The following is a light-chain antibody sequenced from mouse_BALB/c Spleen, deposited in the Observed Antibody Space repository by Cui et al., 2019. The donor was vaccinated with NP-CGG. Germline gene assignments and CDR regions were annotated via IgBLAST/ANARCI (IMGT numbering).Light chain of an antibody. Sequence: QAVVTQESALTTSPGETVTLTCRSSTGAVTTSNYANWVQEKPDHFSTVLIGGTTNQAPGFPARFSGSLIGDKAALTITGAQTEDEAIFFCALWYSNHWVFGGGTKLTVL. CDR1: TGAVTTSNY. CDR2: GTT. CDR3: ALWYSNHWV. V-gene: IGLV1*01. J-gene: IGLJ1*01.